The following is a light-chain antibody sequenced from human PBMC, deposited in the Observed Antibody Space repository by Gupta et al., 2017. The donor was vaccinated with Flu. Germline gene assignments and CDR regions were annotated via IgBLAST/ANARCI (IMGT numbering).Light chain of an antibody. CDR2: AAS. J-gene: IGKJ2*01. Sequence: TCRASQSISTYLNWYQQKPGEAPKLLIYAASNLQSGVPSRFSGSGSGTDFTLTISSLQPEDFATYYCQQSYSSPYTFGQGTKLEIK. V-gene: IGKV1-39*01. CDR3: QQSYSSPYT. CDR1: QSISTY.